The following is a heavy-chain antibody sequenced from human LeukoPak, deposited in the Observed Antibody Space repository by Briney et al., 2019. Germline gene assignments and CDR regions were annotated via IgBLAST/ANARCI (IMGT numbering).Heavy chain of an antibody. J-gene: IGHJ6*02. V-gene: IGHV3-21*04. D-gene: IGHD6-13*01. Sequence: GGSLRLSCAASGFTFSSYSMNWVRQAPGKGLEWVSSISSSSSYIYYADSVKGRFTISRDNAKNSLYLQMNSLRAEDTAVYYCARGYSSSWLPRGYGMDVWGQGTTVTVSS. CDR3: ARGYSSSWLPRGYGMDV. CDR2: ISSSSSYI. CDR1: GFTFSSYS.